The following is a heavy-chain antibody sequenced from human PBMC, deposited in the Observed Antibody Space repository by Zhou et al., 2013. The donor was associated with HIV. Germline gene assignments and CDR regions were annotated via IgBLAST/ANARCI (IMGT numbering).Heavy chain of an antibody. CDR3: AIGTRMSGYLDY. CDR2: IMPFFGSP. V-gene: IGHV1-69*14. CDR1: GGTFSTYA. Sequence: QVQLLQSGAEVKRPGSSVKVSCKASGGTFSTYAISWIRQAPGQGLEWMGWIMPFFGSPTYAQNFQGRVTITADKSTSTAYLELSSLRSEDTAMYYCAIGTRMSGYLDYWGQGTLVTVSS. J-gene: IGHJ4*02. D-gene: IGHD3-3*01.